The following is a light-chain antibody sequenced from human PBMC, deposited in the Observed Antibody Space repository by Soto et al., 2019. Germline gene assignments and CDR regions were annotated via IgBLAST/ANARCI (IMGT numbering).Light chain of an antibody. Sequence: SVVTQPTPASGTPGQRVPISCSGSSSNIGTNTVNWYQQLPGSAPQLLLYSTNQRPSGVPGRFSGSKSGTSASLAISGLRSDDEADYYCAAWDGSLNVVLFGGGTKVTVL. CDR3: AAWDGSLNVVL. CDR2: STN. J-gene: IGLJ2*01. CDR1: SSNIGTNT. V-gene: IGLV1-44*01.